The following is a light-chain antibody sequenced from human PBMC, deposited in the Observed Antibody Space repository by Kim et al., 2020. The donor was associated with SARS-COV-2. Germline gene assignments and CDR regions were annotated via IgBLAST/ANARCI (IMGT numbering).Light chain of an antibody. CDR3: SSFTIASTYV. J-gene: IGLJ1*01. CDR1: NTDVGGYTF. CDR2: EVT. Sequence: GQSITISCTGTNTDVGGYTFLSWYQQHPGKVPKLIIYEVTKRPSGVSNRFSGSKSGNTASLTISGLQAEDEADYYCSSFTIASTYVFGTGTKVTVL. V-gene: IGLV2-14*01.